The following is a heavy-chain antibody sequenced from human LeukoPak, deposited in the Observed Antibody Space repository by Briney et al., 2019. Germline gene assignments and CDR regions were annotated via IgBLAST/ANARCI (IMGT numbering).Heavy chain of an antibody. V-gene: IGHV3-30*03. Sequence: GGSLRLSCAASGFSFSSLGMHWVRQAPGKGLEWVALTSSDGSNKYYADSVRGRFTISRDNSRNTLFLQMNSLRSEDTAVYFCAIEGGDGDLLSYWGQGTLVIVSS. CDR1: GFSFSSLG. J-gene: IGHJ4*02. D-gene: IGHD3-10*01. CDR2: TSSDGSNK. CDR3: AIEGGDGDLLSY.